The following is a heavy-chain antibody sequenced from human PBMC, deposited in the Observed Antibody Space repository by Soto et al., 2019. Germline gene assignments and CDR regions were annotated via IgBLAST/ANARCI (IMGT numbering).Heavy chain of an antibody. J-gene: IGHJ6*02. CDR3: ARDIVVVPAAPYYYGMDV. D-gene: IGHD2-2*01. CDR1: GGSISSYY. Sequence: SETLSLTCTVSGGSISSYYWSWIRQPAGKGLEWIGRIYTSGSTNYNPSLKSRVAMSVDTSKNQFSLKLSSVTAADTAVYYCARDIVVVPAAPYYYGMDVWGQGTTVTVSS. V-gene: IGHV4-4*07. CDR2: IYTSGST.